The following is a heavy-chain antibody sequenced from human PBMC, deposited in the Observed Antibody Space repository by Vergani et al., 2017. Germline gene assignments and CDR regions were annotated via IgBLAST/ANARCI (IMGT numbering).Heavy chain of an antibody. V-gene: IGHV4-4*07. CDR2: VHSDGTA. J-gene: IGHJ5*02. CDR3: ARDQWDDDGPRGWFAP. D-gene: IGHD5-24*01. Sequence: VQLQESGPGLLKPSETLSLTCSVSGASISSYFWSWIRQPAGKGLEWLGRVHSDGTAYYNPALRTRVRLSADLSQSQFSLKMTSLTAAGTAVYFCARDQWDDDGPRGWFAPWGQGILVTVCS. CDR1: GASISSYF.